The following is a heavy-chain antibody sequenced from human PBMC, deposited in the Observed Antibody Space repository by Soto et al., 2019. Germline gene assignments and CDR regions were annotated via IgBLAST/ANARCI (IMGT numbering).Heavy chain of an antibody. V-gene: IGHV4-59*08. D-gene: IGHD1-1*01. CDR1: GGSISSYY. CDR2: IYYSGST. J-gene: IGHJ5*02. CDR3: ARHPRTATTHWFDP. Sequence: SETLSLTCTVSGGSISSYYWSWIRQPPGKGLEWIGYIYYSGSTNYNPSLKSRVTISVDTSKNQFSLKLSSVTAADTAVYYCARHPRTATTHWFDPWGQGTLVTVSS.